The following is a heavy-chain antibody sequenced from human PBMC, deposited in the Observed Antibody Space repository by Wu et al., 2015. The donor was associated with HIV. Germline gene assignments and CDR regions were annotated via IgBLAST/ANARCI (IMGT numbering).Heavy chain of an antibody. V-gene: IGHV1-18*01. CDR3: ARSGADYDFWSGYYSGDYYYYMDV. J-gene: IGHJ6*03. D-gene: IGHD3-3*01. CDR2: ISAYNGNT. CDR1: GYTFTSYG. Sequence: QVQLVQSGAEVKKPGASVKVSCKASGYTFTSYGISWVRQAPGQGLEWMGWISAYNGNTNYAQKLQGRVTMTTDTSTSTAYMELRSLRSDDTAVYYCARSGADYDFWSGYYSGDYYYYMDVWGQRDHGHRLL.